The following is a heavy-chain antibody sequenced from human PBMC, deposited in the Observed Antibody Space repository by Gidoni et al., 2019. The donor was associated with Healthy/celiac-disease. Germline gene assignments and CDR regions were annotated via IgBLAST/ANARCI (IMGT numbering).Heavy chain of an antibody. Sequence: EVQLVESGGGLVQPGRSLRLSCAASGFTFDDYAMHWVRQATGKGLEWVSGISWNSGSIGYADSVKGRFTISRDNAKNSLYLQMNSLRAEDTALYYCAKDMRSSSWYADGNSYYYGMDVWGQGTTVTVSS. J-gene: IGHJ6*02. CDR3: AKDMRSSSWYADGNSYYYGMDV. CDR1: GFTFDDYA. CDR2: ISWNSGSI. V-gene: IGHV3-9*01. D-gene: IGHD6-13*01.